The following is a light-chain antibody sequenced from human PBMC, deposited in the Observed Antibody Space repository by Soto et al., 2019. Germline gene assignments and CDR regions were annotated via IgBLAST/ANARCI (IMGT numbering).Light chain of an antibody. V-gene: IGLV2-14*03. CDR2: EVT. Sequence: QSALTQPASVSGSPGQSITISCTGASSDVGSYNYVSWYQQHPGKAPKLMIYEVTKRPSGISDRFSGSKSGITASLTISGLQAEDEADYYCSSYTSTPTVLFGGGTKLTVL. CDR3: SSYTSTPTVL. J-gene: IGLJ2*01. CDR1: SSDVGSYNY.